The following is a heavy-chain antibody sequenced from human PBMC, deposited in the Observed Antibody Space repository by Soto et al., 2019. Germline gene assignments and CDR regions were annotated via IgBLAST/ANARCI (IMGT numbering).Heavy chain of an antibody. CDR2: ISGNGRII. J-gene: IGHJ4*02. V-gene: IGHV3-11*01. CDR3: ARDFDADSRTDFDY. CDR1: GFIFSDYY. Sequence: QVLLVESGGGLVKPGGSLRLSCATSGFIFSDYYMHWIRQAPGKGLEWISYISGNGRIIQYADSAKGRFTISRDNAQNSLYLQMNSLRAGDTALYFCARDFDADSRTDFDYWGQGTLVTVSS. D-gene: IGHD4-17*01.